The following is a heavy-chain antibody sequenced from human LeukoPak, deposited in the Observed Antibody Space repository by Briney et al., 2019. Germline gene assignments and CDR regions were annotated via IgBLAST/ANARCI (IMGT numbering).Heavy chain of an antibody. CDR3: ARAPYCSNGICYSRYFFDY. D-gene: IGHD2-8*01. CDR2: ISYSGSTK. J-gene: IGHJ4*02. CDR1: GFTVSSNY. V-gene: IGHV3-11*04. Sequence: GGSLRLSCAASGFTVSSNYMSWVRQAPGKGLEWVSYISYSGSTKYYADSVKGRFTISRDNAKNSLYLQMNSLRAEDTAVYYCARAPYCSNGICYSRYFFDYWGQGTLVTVSS.